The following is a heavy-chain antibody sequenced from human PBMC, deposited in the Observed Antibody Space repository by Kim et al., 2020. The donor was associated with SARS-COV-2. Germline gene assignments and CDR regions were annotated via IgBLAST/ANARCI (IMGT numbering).Heavy chain of an antibody. J-gene: IGHJ5*02. Sequence: SETLSLTCTVSGGSISSSSYYWGWIRQPPGKGLEWIGSIYYSGSTYYNPSLKSRVTISVDTSKNQFSLKLSSVTAADTAVYYCARHSKDYHDSCGYYFNWFDPWGQGTLVTTSS. CDR3: ARHSKDYHDSCGYYFNWFDP. CDR1: GGSISSSSYY. V-gene: IGHV4-39*01. D-gene: IGHD3-22*01. CDR2: IYYSGST.